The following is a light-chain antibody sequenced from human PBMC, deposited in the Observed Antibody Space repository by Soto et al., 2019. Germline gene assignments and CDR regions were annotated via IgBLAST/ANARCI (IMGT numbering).Light chain of an antibody. Sequence: DIQMTQYPSTLSASVGDRVTITCRASQSISSWLAWYQQKPGKAPKLLIYDASSLESGVPSRFSGSGSGTEFTLTISSLQPDDFTTYYCQQYNSYSPWTFGQGTKVAI. CDR3: QQYNSYSPWT. V-gene: IGKV1-5*01. J-gene: IGKJ1*01. CDR1: QSISSW. CDR2: DAS.